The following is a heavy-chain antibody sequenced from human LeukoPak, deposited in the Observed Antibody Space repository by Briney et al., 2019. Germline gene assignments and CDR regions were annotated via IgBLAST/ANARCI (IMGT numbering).Heavy chain of an antibody. CDR1: GDSFSGFY. V-gene: IGHV3-21*01. CDR2: ISSSSTYI. CDR3: TRSNMDSTMITRSIGV. Sequence: ETLSLTCGVYGDSFSGFYWTWVRQAPGKGLEWVSSISSSSTYIFYADSLKGRFTISRDNAKNSLYLQMDSLRAEDTAVYYCTRSNMDSTMITRSIGVWGQGTLVTVSS. D-gene: IGHD5-18*01. J-gene: IGHJ4*02.